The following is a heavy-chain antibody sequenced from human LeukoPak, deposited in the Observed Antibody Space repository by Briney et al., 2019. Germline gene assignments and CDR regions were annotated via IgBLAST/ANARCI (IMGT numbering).Heavy chain of an antibody. CDR1: GFTFDDYG. CDR3: ARVVTTGPNWFDP. V-gene: IGHV3-20*04. D-gene: IGHD4-23*01. J-gene: IGHJ5*02. CDR2: INWNGGST. Sequence: WGTLRLSCAASGFTFDDYGMSWVRQAPGKGLEWVSGINWNGGSTGYADSVKGRFTISRDNAKNSLYLQMNSLRAEDTALYYCARVVTTGPNWFDPWGQGTLVTVSS.